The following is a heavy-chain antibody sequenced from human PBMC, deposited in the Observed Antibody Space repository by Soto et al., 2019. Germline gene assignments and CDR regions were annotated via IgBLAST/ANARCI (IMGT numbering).Heavy chain of an antibody. D-gene: IGHD1-1*01. V-gene: IGHV1-18*01. CDR3: ARGRYGDY. Sequence: QVHLVQSGAEVKKPGASVKVSCKGSGYGFTTYGITWVRQAPGQGLEWMAWISAHNGNTNDAQKLQGRVTVTRDTSTSTAYMELRGLRSDVTAVYYCARGRYGDYWGQGALVTVSS. CDR2: ISAHNGNT. J-gene: IGHJ4*02. CDR1: GYGFTTYG.